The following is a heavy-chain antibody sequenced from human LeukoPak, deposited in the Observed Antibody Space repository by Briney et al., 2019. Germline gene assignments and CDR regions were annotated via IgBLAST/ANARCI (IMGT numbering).Heavy chain of an antibody. Sequence: GGSLRLSCAASGFTFSDSYMSWIRQAPGKGLEYISYISSSGSTIYYVDSVKGRFTISRDNARNSLYLQMNSLRADDTAVYYCARGKYSFAHWGQGTLVTVSS. V-gene: IGHV3-11*01. CDR3: ARGKYSFAH. D-gene: IGHD3-10*01. CDR2: ISSSGSTI. CDR1: GFTFSDSY. J-gene: IGHJ4*02.